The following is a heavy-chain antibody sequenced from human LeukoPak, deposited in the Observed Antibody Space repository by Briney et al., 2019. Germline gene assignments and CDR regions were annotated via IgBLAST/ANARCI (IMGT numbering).Heavy chain of an antibody. CDR1: GYSFTSYR. D-gene: IGHD2-2*01. CDR2: IDPSDSYT. Sequence: GESLKISCKGSGYSFTSYRISWVRQMPGKGLEWMGRIDPSDSYTNYSPSFQGHVTISADKSISTAYLQWSSLKASDTAMYYCARRDCSSTSCYLNDYWGQGTLVTVSS. CDR3: ARRDCSSTSCYLNDY. J-gene: IGHJ4*02. V-gene: IGHV5-10-1*01.